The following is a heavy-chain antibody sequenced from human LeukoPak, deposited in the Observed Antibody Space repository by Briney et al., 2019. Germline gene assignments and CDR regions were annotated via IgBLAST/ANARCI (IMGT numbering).Heavy chain of an antibody. Sequence: SETLSLTCTVSGGSISSSSYYWGWIRQPPGKGLEWIGSIYYSGSTYYNPSLKSRVTISVDTSKNQFSLKLSSVTAADAAVYYCARALRINYFDYWGQGTLVTVSS. V-gene: IGHV4-39*01. D-gene: IGHD5-12*01. CDR2: IYYSGST. CDR3: ARALRINYFDY. J-gene: IGHJ4*02. CDR1: GGSISSSSYY.